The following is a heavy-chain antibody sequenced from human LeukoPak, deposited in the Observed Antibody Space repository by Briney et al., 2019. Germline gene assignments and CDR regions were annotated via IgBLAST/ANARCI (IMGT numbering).Heavy chain of an antibody. CDR3: AKDYHYFGMDV. D-gene: IGHD3-16*02. J-gene: IGHJ6*02. V-gene: IGHV3-53*05. CDR1: GFTVSSNY. Sequence: PGGSLRLSCAASGFTVSSNYMSWVRQAPGKGLEWVSVIYSGGSTYYADSVKGRFTISRDNAKNSLYLQMNSLRAEDTALYYCAKDYHYFGMDVWGQGTTVTVSS. CDR2: IYSGGST.